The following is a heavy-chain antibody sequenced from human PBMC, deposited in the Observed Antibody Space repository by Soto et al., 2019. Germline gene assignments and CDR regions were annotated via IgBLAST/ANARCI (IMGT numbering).Heavy chain of an antibody. Sequence: EVQLLESGGGLVQPGGSLRLSCAASGFTFSTYAMSWVRQAPGKGLEWVSGISGSGMSTYYADSVKGRFTISRDNSKNTLYLQMNSLRAEDTAVYYCVKLMFDHDSSGFSGDYWGQGTLVTVS. CDR1: GFTFSTYA. D-gene: IGHD3-22*01. CDR2: ISGSGMST. J-gene: IGHJ4*02. V-gene: IGHV3-23*01. CDR3: VKLMFDHDSSGFSGDY.